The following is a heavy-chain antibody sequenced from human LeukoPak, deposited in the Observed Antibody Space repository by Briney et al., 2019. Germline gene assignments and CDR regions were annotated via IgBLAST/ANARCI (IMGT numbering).Heavy chain of an antibody. CDR3: RPFWSGYDDY. J-gene: IGHJ4*02. CDR2: IIPIFGTA. V-gene: IGHV1-69*13. D-gene: IGHD3-3*01. Sequence: SVKVSCKASGGTFSSYAISWVRQAPGQGLEWMGGIIPIFGTANYAQKFQGRVTITADESTSTAYMELSSLRSEDTAVYYCRPFWSGYDDYWGQGTLVTVSS. CDR1: GGTFSSYA.